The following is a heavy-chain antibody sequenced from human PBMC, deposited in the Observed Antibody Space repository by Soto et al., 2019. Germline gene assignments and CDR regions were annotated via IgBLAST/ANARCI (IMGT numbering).Heavy chain of an antibody. D-gene: IGHD5-18*01. V-gene: IGHV3-30*18. CDR1: GFTFRGYG. CDR3: ANSEYSRYKNIDV. Sequence: GGSLRLSCAASGFTFRGYGMHWVRQSPGRGLEWVALISYDGSIKYYADSVRGRFTISRDNSKNTLYLQMNSLRAEDTAVYYCANSEYSRYKNIDVWGQGTTVTV. CDR2: ISYDGSIK. J-gene: IGHJ6*02.